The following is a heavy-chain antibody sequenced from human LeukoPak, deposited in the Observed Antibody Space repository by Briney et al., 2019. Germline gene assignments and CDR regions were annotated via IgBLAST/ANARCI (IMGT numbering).Heavy chain of an antibody. D-gene: IGHD3-10*01. CDR3: ALGVYYYGSGPDY. Sequence: GGSLRLSCAASGFTFSNAWMSWVRQAPGKGLEWVSSISSSSSYIYYADSVKGRFTISRDNAKNSLYLQMNSLRAEDTAVYYCALGVYYYGSGPDYWGQGTLVTVSS. CDR1: GFTFSNAW. V-gene: IGHV3-21*01. J-gene: IGHJ4*02. CDR2: ISSSSSYI.